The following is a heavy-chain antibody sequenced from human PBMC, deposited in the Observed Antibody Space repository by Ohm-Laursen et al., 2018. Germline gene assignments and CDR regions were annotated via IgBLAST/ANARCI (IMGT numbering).Heavy chain of an antibody. D-gene: IGHD3-22*01. Sequence: TLSLTCPVSGGSISSSSFSWGWIRQLPGKGLEWIGNISYSGSTYYNPSLKSRLTISVDTSKNQFSLKLSSVTAADTAVYYCASGFYYDSSGEYYFDYWGQGTLVTVSS. CDR1: GGSISSSSFS. CDR2: ISYSGST. J-gene: IGHJ4*02. V-gene: IGHV4-39*01. CDR3: ASGFYYDSSGEYYFDY.